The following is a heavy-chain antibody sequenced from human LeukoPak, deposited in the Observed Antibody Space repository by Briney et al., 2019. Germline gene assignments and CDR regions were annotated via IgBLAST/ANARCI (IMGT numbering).Heavy chain of an antibody. CDR3: AREGYYDSSGYVFDY. V-gene: IGHV3-23*01. Sequence: GGPLRLSCAASGFTFSSYGMSWVRQAPGKGLEWVSAISGSGGSTYYADSVKGRFTISRHNSKNTLYLQMNSLRAEDTAVYYCAREGYYDSSGYVFDYWGQGTLVTVSS. D-gene: IGHD3-22*01. CDR2: ISGSGGST. J-gene: IGHJ4*02. CDR1: GFTFSSYG.